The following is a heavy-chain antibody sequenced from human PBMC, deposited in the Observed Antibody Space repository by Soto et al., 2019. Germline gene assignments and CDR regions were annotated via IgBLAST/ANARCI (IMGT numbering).Heavy chain of an antibody. V-gene: IGHV3-33*01. J-gene: IGHJ6*02. CDR2: IWYDGSNK. D-gene: IGHD3-22*01. CDR1: GFTFSSYG. Sequence: GGSLRLSCAASGFTFSSYGMHWVRQAPGKGLEWVAVIWYDGSNKYYADSVKGRFTISRDNSKNTLYLQMNSLRAEDTAVYYCARDPSCYYYDSSGPCGYYGMDVWGQGTTVTVSS. CDR3: ARDPSCYYYDSSGPCGYYGMDV.